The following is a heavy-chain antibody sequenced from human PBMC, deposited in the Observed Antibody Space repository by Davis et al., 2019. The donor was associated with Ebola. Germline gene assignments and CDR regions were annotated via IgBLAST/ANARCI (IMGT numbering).Heavy chain of an antibody. Sequence: GESLKISCAASGFTFSSYGMHWVRQAPGKGLEWVAFIRYDGSNKYYADSVKGRFTISRDNSKNTLYLQMNSLRAEDTAVYYCAKLTTVTTVYFDYWGQGTLVTVSS. CDR1: GFTFSSYG. J-gene: IGHJ4*02. D-gene: IGHD4-17*01. CDR3: AKLTTVTTVYFDY. CDR2: IRYDGSNK. V-gene: IGHV3-30*02.